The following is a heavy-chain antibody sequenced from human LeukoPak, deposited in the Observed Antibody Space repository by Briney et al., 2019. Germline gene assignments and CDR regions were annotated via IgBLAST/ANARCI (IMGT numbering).Heavy chain of an antibody. CDR3: ARDHYCGGDCYSRNYFYYYGMDV. D-gene: IGHD2-21*02. V-gene: IGHV1-2*02. CDR1: GYXFPGYY. J-gene: IGHJ6*02. Sequence: ASVKVSCKSAGYXFPGYYMHWVRQAPGQGLEWMGWINPKSGGTNYAQKFQGRVTMTCDTSITTAYMELSRLRSDDTAVYYCARDHYCGGDCYSRNYFYYYGMDVWGQGTTVTVSS. CDR2: INPKSGGT.